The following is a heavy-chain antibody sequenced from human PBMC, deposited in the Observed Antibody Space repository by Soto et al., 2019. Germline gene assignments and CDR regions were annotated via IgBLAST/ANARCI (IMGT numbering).Heavy chain of an antibody. Sequence: VSVKVSCKASGYTFTSYYMHWVRQAPGQGLEWMGIINPSGGSTSYAQKFQGRVTMTRDTSTSTVYMELSSLRSEDTAVYYCARDRYYDYIWGSPHDAFDIWGQGTMVTVSS. CDR1: GYTFTSYY. J-gene: IGHJ3*02. V-gene: IGHV1-46*01. D-gene: IGHD3-16*01. CDR2: INPSGGST. CDR3: ARDRYYDYIWGSPHDAFDI.